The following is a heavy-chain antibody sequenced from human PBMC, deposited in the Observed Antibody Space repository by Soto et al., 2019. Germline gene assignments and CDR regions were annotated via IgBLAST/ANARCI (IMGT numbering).Heavy chain of an antibody. J-gene: IGHJ4*02. V-gene: IGHV3-7*03. CDR2: IRQVGAAQ. D-gene: IGHD3-10*01. CDR3: VRGGNGSGSYLGSS. Sequence: GGSLRLSCVACGFAFTTYWMRCARQATGKGRGWRANIRQVGAAQYGVDAAKGRFTISRDSARSCVCLQIDSLRVEDTAVYYCVRGGNGSGSYLGSSWGQGSRFTVSS. CDR1: GFAFTTYW.